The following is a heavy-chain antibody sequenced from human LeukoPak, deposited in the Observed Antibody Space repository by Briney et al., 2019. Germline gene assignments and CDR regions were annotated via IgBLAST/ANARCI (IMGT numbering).Heavy chain of an antibody. V-gene: IGHV4-34*01. CDR1: GGSFSGYY. D-gene: IGHD2-2*01. J-gene: IGHJ6*03. CDR2: INHSGST. CDR3: ARGPRTPSYYMDV. Sequence: PSETLSLTCAVYGGSFSGYYWSWIRQPPGKGLEWIGEINHSGSTNYNPSLKSRVTISVDTSKNQFSLKLSSVTAADTAVYYCARGPRTPSYYMDVWGKGTTVTVSS.